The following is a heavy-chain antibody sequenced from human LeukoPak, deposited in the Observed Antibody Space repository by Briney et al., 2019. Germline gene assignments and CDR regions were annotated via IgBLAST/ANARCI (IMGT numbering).Heavy chain of an antibody. Sequence: GGSLRLSCAASGFTFSSYGMPWVRQAPGKGLEWVAVIWYDGSNKYYADSVKGRFTISRDNSKNTLYLQMNSLRAEDTAVYYCARDANYGSGSYYFDYWGQGTLVTVSS. V-gene: IGHV3-33*01. CDR2: IWYDGSNK. J-gene: IGHJ4*02. D-gene: IGHD3-10*01. CDR3: ARDANYGSGSYYFDY. CDR1: GFTFSSYG.